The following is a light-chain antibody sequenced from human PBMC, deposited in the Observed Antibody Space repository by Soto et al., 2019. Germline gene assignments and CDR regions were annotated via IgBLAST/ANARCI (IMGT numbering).Light chain of an antibody. V-gene: IGLV1-40*01. CDR1: SSNIGAGYD. J-gene: IGLJ1*01. Sequence: QSVLTQPPSVSGAPGQRVTISCTGSSSNIGAGYDVHWYQQLPGTAPKVLIYGNSNRPSGVPDRFSGSKSGTSASLAITGLQAEDEANYYCAAWDDSLSGYVFGTATQVTVL. CDR2: GNS. CDR3: AAWDDSLSGYV.